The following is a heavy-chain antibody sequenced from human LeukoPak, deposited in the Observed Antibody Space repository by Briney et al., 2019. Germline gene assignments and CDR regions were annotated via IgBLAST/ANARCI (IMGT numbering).Heavy chain of an antibody. J-gene: IGHJ4*02. D-gene: IGHD1-1*01. V-gene: IGHV3-48*04. CDR3: ARDQQNWNDALSD. CDR1: GFTFSSYS. CDR2: ISSSSSTI. Sequence: QAGGSLRLSCAASGFTFSSYSMNWVRQAPGKGLEWVSYISSSSSTIYYADSVKGRFTISRDNAKNSLYLQMNSLRAEDTAVYYCARDQQNWNDALSDWGQGTLVTVSS.